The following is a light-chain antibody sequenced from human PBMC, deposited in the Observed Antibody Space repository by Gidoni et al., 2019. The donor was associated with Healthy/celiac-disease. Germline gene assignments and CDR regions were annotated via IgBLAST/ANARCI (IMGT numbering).Light chain of an antibody. V-gene: IGKV1-5*03. J-gene: IGKJ2*01. CDR3: QQYNSYSYT. CDR2: KAS. Sequence: DIQMTQSPSTLSASVGDRVTSTCRASQSISSWLAWYQQKPGKAPKLLIYKASSLESKVPSRFSGSGSGTEFTLTISSLQPDDFATYYCQQYNSYSYTFGQGTKLEIK. CDR1: QSISSW.